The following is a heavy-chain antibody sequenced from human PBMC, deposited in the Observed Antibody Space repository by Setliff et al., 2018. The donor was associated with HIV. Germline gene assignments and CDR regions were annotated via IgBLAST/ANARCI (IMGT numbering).Heavy chain of an antibody. J-gene: IGHJ5*02. Sequence: ASVKVSCKASGYTFTGYGISWVRQAPGQGLEWMGWISAYNGNTNYAQKLQGRVTMTTDTSTSTAYMELSSLRSEDTAVYYCARPRSGGSGSYSWFDPWGQGTLVTVSS. CDR3: ARPRSGGSGSYSWFDP. CDR2: ISAYNGNT. V-gene: IGHV1-18*01. D-gene: IGHD3-10*01. CDR1: GYTFTGYG.